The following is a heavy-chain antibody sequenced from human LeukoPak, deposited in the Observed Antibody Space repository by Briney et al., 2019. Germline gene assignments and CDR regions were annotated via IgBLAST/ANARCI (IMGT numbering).Heavy chain of an antibody. CDR2: ISAYNGNR. V-gene: IGHV1-18*04. CDR1: GYTFTSYG. CDR3: ARDGRLAVAARNDAFDI. D-gene: IGHD6-19*01. Sequence: ASVKVSCKTSGYTFTSYGISWVRQAPGQGLEWMGWISAYNGNRNYAQKLQGRVTMTTDTSTSTAYMELRSLRSDDTAVYYCARDGRLAVAARNDAFDIWGQGTMVTVSS. J-gene: IGHJ3*02.